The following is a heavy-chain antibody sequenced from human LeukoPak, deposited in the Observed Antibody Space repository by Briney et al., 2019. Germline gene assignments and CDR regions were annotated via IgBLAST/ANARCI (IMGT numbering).Heavy chain of an antibody. D-gene: IGHD4-17*01. J-gene: IGHJ6*03. CDR3: ARRGDYGIYYYYYMDV. V-gene: IGHV4-39*01. Sequence: SETLSLTCTVSGGSISSSSYYWGWIRQPPGKGLEWIGSIYYSGSTYYNPSLKSRVTISVDTSKNQFSLKLSSVTAADTAVYYCARRGDYGIYYYYYMDVWGKGTTVTISS. CDR1: GGSISSSSYY. CDR2: IYYSGST.